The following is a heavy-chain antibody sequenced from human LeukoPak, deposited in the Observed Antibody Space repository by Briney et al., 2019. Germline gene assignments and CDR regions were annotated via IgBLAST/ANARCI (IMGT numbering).Heavy chain of an antibody. Sequence: QPGGSLRLSCAASGFTFSSYSMNWVRQAPGKGLEWVSYISSSSSTIYYADSVKGRFTISRDNAKNSLYLQMNSLRAEDTAVYYCARDRNWGYYYYMDVWGKGTTVTVSS. D-gene: IGHD7-27*01. V-gene: IGHV3-48*01. J-gene: IGHJ6*03. CDR3: ARDRNWGYYYYMDV. CDR2: ISSSSSTI. CDR1: GFTFSSYS.